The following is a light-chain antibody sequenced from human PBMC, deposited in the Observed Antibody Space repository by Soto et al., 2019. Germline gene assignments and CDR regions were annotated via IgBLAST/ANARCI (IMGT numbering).Light chain of an antibody. Sequence: EIVLTQSPATLSLSPGERATLSCRASQSVSSYLAWYQQKPGQEPRLLIYDASNRATGIPARFSGSGSGTDITLTISRLEPEDFAVYYCQQRSNWPPYTFGQGTKRAIK. J-gene: IGKJ2*01. CDR3: QQRSNWPPYT. CDR1: QSVSSY. CDR2: DAS. V-gene: IGKV3-11*01.